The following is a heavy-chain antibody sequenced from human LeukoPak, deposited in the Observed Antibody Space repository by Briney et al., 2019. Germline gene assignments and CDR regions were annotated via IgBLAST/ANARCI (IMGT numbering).Heavy chain of an antibody. J-gene: IGHJ4*01. V-gene: IGHV4-59*01. CDR1: GGSISSYY. D-gene: IGHD5-18*01. CDR3: ARGDARGYSYGHFHFDH. Sequence: SETLSLTCTVSGGSISSYYWSWVRQPPGKGLEWIGYIYYSGSTNYNPSLKSRVTVSVDTSKNQFSLKLSSVTAADTAVYYCARGDARGYSYGHFHFDHWGHGTLVTVSS. CDR2: IYYSGST.